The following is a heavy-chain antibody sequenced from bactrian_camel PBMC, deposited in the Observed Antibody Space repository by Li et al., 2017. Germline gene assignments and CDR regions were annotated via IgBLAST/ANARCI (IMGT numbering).Heavy chain of an antibody. D-gene: IGHD5*01. Sequence: HVQLVESGGGSVQAGGSLRLSCAVSGYSSSMYCVAWFRQVPGKEREGLAAVDSGGSTSYAASVKGRFTISKDVPKNNLYLQMHSLEPEDTAMYYCAAMNRDYRRCTVASEYDYWGQGTQVTVS. CDR2: VDSGGST. CDR1: GYSSSMYC. CDR3: AAMNRDYRRCTVASEYDY. J-gene: IGHJ4*01. V-gene: IGHV3S26*01.